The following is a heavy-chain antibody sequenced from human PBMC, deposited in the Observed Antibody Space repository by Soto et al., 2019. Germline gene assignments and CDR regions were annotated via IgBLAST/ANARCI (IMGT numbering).Heavy chain of an antibody. CDR3: ARDDIVVVPAAIGETYYYYGMDV. CDR1: GGSFSGYY. J-gene: IGHJ6*02. V-gene: IGHV4-34*01. CDR2: INHSGST. Sequence: LSLTCAVYGGSFSGYYWSWIRQPPGKGLEWIGEINHSGSTNYNPSLKSRVTISVDTSKNQFSLKLSSVTAADTAVYYCARDDIVVVPAAIGETYYYYGMDVWGQGTTVTVSS. D-gene: IGHD2-2*01.